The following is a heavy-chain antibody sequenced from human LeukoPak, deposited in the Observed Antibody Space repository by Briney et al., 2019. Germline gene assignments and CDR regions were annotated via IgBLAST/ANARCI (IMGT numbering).Heavy chain of an antibody. CDR3: ARGHCSGGRCHSVGYYGMDV. CDR2: IKSDGTSI. J-gene: IGHJ6*02. CDR1: EFTFSNYW. Sequence: QPGGSLRLSCAASEFTFSNYWMHWVRQAPGKGLVWVSRIKSDGTSINYADSVKGRFTISRDTAKNRLFLQMNSLRAEDTAVYFCARGHCSGGRCHSVGYYGMDVWGQGTTVTVSS. V-gene: IGHV3-74*01. D-gene: IGHD2-15*01.